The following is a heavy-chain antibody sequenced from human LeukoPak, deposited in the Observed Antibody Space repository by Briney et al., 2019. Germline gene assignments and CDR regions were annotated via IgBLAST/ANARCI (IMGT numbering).Heavy chain of an antibody. Sequence: PGESLRLSCAASGFTFSTYWMHWVRQAPGKGLVWVSHINSDVRSTSYADSVKGRFTISRDNARNTLYLQMNSLRAEDTAVYYCARGRCSGGSCYSDYWGQGTLVTVSS. J-gene: IGHJ4*02. D-gene: IGHD2-15*01. CDR2: INSDVRST. V-gene: IGHV3-74*01. CDR3: ARGRCSGGSCYSDY. CDR1: GFTFSTYW.